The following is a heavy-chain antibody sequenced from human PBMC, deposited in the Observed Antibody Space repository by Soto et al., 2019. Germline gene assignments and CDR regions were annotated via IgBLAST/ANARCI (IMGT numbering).Heavy chain of an antibody. J-gene: IGHJ4*02. D-gene: IGHD3-10*01. CDR3: AKVRMGAGVRGYFDY. V-gene: IGHV3-30*18. Sequence: QVQLVESGGGVVQPGRSLRLSCAGSGFTFSACGMDWVRQAPGKGLEWVAVISYDGSNKYYADSVKGRFTISRDNSKNTLYLQMNSLRAEDTAVYYCAKVRMGAGVRGYFDYWGQGTLVTVSS. CDR1: GFTFSACG. CDR2: ISYDGSNK.